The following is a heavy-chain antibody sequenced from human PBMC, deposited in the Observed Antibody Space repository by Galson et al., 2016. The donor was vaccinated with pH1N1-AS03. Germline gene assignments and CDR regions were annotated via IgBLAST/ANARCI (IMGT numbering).Heavy chain of an antibody. D-gene: IGHD3-22*01. CDR1: GFTFSSYG. Sequence: SLRLSCAASGFTFSSYGMNWVRQAPGKGLEWVSSISSSGNYKYYADSVKGRFTVSRDNAMNSLYLQMNSLRAEDTALYYCARSRSPDYYDSSTYRPDAFDVWGKGATVTVSS. V-gene: IGHV3-21*01. CDR3: ARSRSPDYYDSSTYRPDAFDV. J-gene: IGHJ3*01. CDR2: ISSSGNYK.